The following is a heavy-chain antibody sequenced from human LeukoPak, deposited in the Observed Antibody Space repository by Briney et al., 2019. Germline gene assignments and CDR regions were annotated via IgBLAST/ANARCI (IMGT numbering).Heavy chain of an antibody. J-gene: IGHJ4*02. Sequence: GGSLRLSCAASGFTFSSYWMHWVRQAPGKGLEWVSVIYSGGSTYYADSVKGRFTISRHNSKNTLYLQMNSLRAEDTAVYYCARGAVAGIVYWGQGTLVTVSS. D-gene: IGHD6-19*01. CDR2: IYSGGST. CDR1: GFTFSSYW. V-gene: IGHV3-53*04. CDR3: ARGAVAGIVY.